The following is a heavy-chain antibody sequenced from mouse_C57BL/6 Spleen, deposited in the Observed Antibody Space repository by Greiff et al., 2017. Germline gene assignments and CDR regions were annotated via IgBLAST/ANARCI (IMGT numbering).Heavy chain of an antibody. CDR2: INPSSGYT. V-gene: IGHV1-7*01. CDR3: AREKGNPPCFAY. Sequence: VQLQQPGAELVKPGASVKLSCKASGYTFTSYWMHWVKQRPGQGLEWIGNINPSSGYTKYNQKFKDKATVTADKSSSTAYMQLSSLTYEDSAVYYCAREKGNPPCFAYWGQGTLVTVSA. D-gene: IGHD3-3*01. CDR1: GYTFTSYW. J-gene: IGHJ3*01.